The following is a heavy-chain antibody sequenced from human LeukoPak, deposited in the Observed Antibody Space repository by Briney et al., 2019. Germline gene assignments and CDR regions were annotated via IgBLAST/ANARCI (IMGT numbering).Heavy chain of an antibody. V-gene: IGHV1-2*02. D-gene: IGHD2-15*01. Sequence: ASVKVSXKASGYTFTGYYMHWVRQAPGQGLEWMGWINPNSGGTNYAQKFQGRVTMTRDTSISTAYMELSRLRSDDTAVYYCARTYCSGGSCYPNWFDPWGQGTLVTVSS. J-gene: IGHJ5*02. CDR2: INPNSGGT. CDR1: GYTFTGYY. CDR3: ARTYCSGGSCYPNWFDP.